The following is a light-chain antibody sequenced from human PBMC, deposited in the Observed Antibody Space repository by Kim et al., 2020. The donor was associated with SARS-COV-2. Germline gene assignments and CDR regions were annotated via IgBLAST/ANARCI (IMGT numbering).Light chain of an antibody. CDR2: GKN. J-gene: IGLJ2*01. CDR3: NSRDSSGNVV. Sequence: AMGQTDTITCQGDSLRSYYASWYQQKPGQAPVLVIYGKNNRPSGIPDRFSGSSSGNTASLTITGAQAEDEADYYCNSRDSSGNVVFGGGTQLTVL. CDR1: SLRSYY. V-gene: IGLV3-19*01.